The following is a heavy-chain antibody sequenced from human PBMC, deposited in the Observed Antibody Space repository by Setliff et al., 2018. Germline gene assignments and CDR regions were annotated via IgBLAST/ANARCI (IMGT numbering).Heavy chain of an antibody. CDR1: GYTFTSYG. CDR2: ISAYNGNT. V-gene: IGHV1-18*01. D-gene: IGHD2-15*01. J-gene: IGHJ2*01. CDR3: ARVVGSGGNGGHWYFDL. Sequence: ASVKVSCKAFGYTFTSYGISWVRQAPGQGLEWMGWISAYNGNTNYAQKLQGRVTMTTDTSTSTAYMELRSLRSDDTAVYYCARVVGSGGNGGHWYFDLWGRGTLVTVSS.